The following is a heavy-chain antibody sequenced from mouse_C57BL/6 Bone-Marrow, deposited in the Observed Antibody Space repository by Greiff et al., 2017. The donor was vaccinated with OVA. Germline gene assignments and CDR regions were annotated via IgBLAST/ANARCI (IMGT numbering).Heavy chain of an antibody. CDR2: INPNNGGT. CDR1: GYTFTDYY. D-gene: IGHD1-1*01. V-gene: IGHV1-26*01. J-gene: IGHJ2*01. CDR3: AKGYYSSSYSDD. Sequence: EVQLHQSGPELVKPGASVKISCKASGYTFTDYYMNWVQQSPGTSLEWIGDINPNNGGTSYNQKFKGKATLTVDKSSSPDYMELRSVTSEDSAGYYCAKGYYSSSYSDDWGQGTTLTVSS.